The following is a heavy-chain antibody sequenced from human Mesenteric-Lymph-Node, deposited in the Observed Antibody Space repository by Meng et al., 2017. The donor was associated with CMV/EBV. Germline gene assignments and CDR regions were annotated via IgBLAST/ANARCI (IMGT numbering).Heavy chain of an antibody. CDR1: GFTFSSYG. CDR3: AKDQKEKAAINPGYNAMDV. D-gene: IGHD6-25*01. J-gene: IGHJ6*02. V-gene: IGHV3-30*02. Sequence: GESLKISCAASGFTFSSYGMHWVRQAPGKGLEWVAFIRYDGSNKYYADSVEGRFTVSRDSSRNTLYLQMNSLRVEDTAVFYCAKDQKEKAAINPGYNAMDVWGQGTTVTVSS. CDR2: IRYDGSNK.